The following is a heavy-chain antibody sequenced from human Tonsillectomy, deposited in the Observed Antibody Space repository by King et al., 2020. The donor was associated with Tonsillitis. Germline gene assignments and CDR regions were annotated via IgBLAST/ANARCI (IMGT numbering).Heavy chain of an antibody. Sequence: VQLQESGPGMVKPSQTLSLTCTVSGGSINSDIYYWSCIREPAGKGLEWIGRIYTSGSTNYNPSLKSRVTISVDTAKNHFSLRLSSVTAADTAVYYCAREYYHFSFDPWGQGTLVTVSS. J-gene: IGHJ5*02. CDR1: GGSINSDIYY. D-gene: IGHD3-3*01. CDR2: IYTSGST. V-gene: IGHV4-61*02. CDR3: AREYYHFSFDP.